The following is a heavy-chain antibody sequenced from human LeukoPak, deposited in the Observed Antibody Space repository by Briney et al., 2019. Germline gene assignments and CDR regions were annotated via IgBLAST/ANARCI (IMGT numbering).Heavy chain of an antibody. D-gene: IGHD5-18*01. J-gene: IGHJ4*02. V-gene: IGHV3-48*01. CDR1: AFTFSSYS. Sequence: GGSLRLSCAASAFTFSSYSMNWVRQAPGKGLEWVSYISGSSSTIYYADSVKGRFTISRDSAKNSLYLQMNSLRAEDTAVYYCAREAGYSYALGYWGQGTLVTVSS. CDR3: AREAGYSYALGY. CDR2: ISGSSSTI.